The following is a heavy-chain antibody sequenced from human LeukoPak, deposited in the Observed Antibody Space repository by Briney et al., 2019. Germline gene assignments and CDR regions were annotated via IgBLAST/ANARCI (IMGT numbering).Heavy chain of an antibody. CDR3: ARRAVAYYYYYYLDV. J-gene: IGHJ6*03. Sequence: ASVKVSCKASGYTFTSYDINWVRQATGQGLEWMGWMNPNSGNTGYAQKFQGRVTITRNTSISTAYMDLSSLRADDTAVYYCARRAVAYYYYYYLDVWGKGTTVTVSS. D-gene: IGHD6-19*01. CDR1: GYTFTSYD. CDR2: MNPNSGNT. V-gene: IGHV1-8*03.